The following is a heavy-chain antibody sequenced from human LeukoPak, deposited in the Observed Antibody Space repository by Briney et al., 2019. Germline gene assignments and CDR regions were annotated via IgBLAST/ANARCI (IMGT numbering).Heavy chain of an antibody. CDR1: GGSISSYY. J-gene: IGHJ4*02. D-gene: IGHD1-26*01. V-gene: IGHV4-59*12. Sequence: SETLSLTCTVSGGSISSYYWTWIRQPPGKGLEWIGYIYYSGSTNYNPSLKSRVTISVDTSKNQFSLKLSSVTAADTAVYYCATVDSGSYGSDYWGQGTLVTVSS. CDR3: ATVDSGSYGSDY. CDR2: IYYSGST.